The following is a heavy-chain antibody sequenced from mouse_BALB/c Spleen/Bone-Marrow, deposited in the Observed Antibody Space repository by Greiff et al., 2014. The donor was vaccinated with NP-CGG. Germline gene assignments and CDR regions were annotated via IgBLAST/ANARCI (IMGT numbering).Heavy chain of an antibody. CDR3: TRSYYDYGGFPY. D-gene: IGHD2-4*01. CDR2: IYPGNSDT. CDR1: GYSFTRYW. V-gene: IGHV1-5*01. Sequence: VQLKESGTVLARPGASVKMSCKASGYSFTRYWMHWVKQRPGQGLEWIGVIYPGNSDTIYNQQFKGKAKLTAVTSASTAYMELSSLTNEDSAVYYCTRSYYDYGGFPYWGQGTLVTVSA. J-gene: IGHJ3*01.